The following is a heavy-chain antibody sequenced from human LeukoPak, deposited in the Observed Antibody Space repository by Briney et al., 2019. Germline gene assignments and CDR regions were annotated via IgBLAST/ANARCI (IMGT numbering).Heavy chain of an antibody. V-gene: IGHV4-34*01. D-gene: IGHD4-17*01. Sequence: SETLSLTCAVYGGSFSGYYWSWIRQPPGKGPEWIGEINHSGSTNYNPSLKSRVTISVDTSKNQFSLKLSSVTAADTAVYYCARGTVTTRSLNYWGQGTLVTVSS. CDR3: ARGTVTTRSLNY. J-gene: IGHJ4*02. CDR1: GGSFSGYY. CDR2: INHSGST.